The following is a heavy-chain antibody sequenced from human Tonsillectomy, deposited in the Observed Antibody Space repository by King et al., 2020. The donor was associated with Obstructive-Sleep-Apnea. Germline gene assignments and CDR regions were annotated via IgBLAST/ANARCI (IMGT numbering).Heavy chain of an antibody. D-gene: IGHD1-14*01. J-gene: IGHJ4*02. Sequence: VQLVESGGGLVQPGGSLRLSCAASGFTFSRYWMSWARRAPGKGLEWVANIKQDGSERDYVDFVEGRFTISRDNANNSLYLQMNSLRAVDTAVYYCARDPEPETWGEGSLATVSS. CDR3: ARDPEPET. V-gene: IGHV3-7*03. CDR2: IKQDGSER. CDR1: GFTFSRYW.